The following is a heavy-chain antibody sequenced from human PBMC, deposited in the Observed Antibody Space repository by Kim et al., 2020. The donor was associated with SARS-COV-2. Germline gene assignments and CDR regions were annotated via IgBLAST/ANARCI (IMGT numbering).Heavy chain of an antibody. CDR1: GFTFTSSA. D-gene: IGHD2-15*01. V-gene: IGHV1-58*01. CDR3: AADIGGSWGFDP. J-gene: IGHJ5*02. CDR2: IVVGSGNT. Sequence: SVKVSCKASGFTFTSSAVQWVRQARGQRLAWIGWIVVGSGNTNYAQKFQERVTITRDMSTSTAYMELSSLRSEDTAVYYRAADIGGSWGFDPWGQGTLVTVSS.